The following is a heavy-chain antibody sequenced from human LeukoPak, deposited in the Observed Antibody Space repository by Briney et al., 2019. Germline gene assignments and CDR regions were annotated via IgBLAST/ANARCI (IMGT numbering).Heavy chain of an antibody. Sequence: PGGSLRLSCAASGLTFSSYWMHWARQAPGKGLVWVSRLNNDGSSTNYADSVKGRFTISRDNAKNTLYLQMNSLRAEDSAVYYCSRLAWDAFDIWGRGTMVTVSS. CDR1: GLTFSSYW. V-gene: IGHV3-74*01. CDR2: LNNDGSST. D-gene: IGHD2-15*01. CDR3: SRLAWDAFDI. J-gene: IGHJ3*02.